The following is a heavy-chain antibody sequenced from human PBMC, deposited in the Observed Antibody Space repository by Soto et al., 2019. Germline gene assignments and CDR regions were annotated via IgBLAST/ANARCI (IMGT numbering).Heavy chain of an antibody. CDR3: ARDEQQWRGFDS. CDR1: GGSISSYF. D-gene: IGHD6-19*01. Sequence: SETLSLTCIVSGGSISSYFWTWIRQPAGKGLEWIGRIYSSGSTNYNPSLKSRVTMSVDTSKNQFSLKLSSVTAAYTAVYYCARDEQQWRGFDSWGQGTLVTVSS. V-gene: IGHV4-4*07. J-gene: IGHJ4*02. CDR2: IYSSGST.